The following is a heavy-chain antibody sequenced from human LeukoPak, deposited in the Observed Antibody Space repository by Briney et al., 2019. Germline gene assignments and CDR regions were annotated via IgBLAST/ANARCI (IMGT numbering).Heavy chain of an antibody. D-gene: IGHD6-19*01. CDR2: ISGSGGST. CDR3: AAQYSSGWYQQNWFDP. V-gene: IGHV3-23*01. Sequence: PGGSLRLSCAASGFTFSSYAMSWVRQAPGKGLEWVSAISGSGGSTHYADSVKGRFTISRDNSKNTLYLQMNSLRAEDTAVYYCAAQYSSGWYQQNWFDPWGQGTLVTVSS. CDR1: GFTFSSYA. J-gene: IGHJ5*02.